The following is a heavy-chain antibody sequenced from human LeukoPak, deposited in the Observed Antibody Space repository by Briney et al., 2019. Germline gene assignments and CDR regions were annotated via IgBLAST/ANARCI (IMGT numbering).Heavy chain of an antibody. J-gene: IGHJ6*03. D-gene: IGHD5-12*01. CDR3: ARGFLDLGDRPHIVATKCYYYYYYMDV. CDR2: MNPNSGNT. V-gene: IGHV1-8*01. Sequence: ASVKVSCKASGYTFTSYDINWVRQATGQGLEWMGWMNPNSGNTGYAQKFQGRVTMTRNTSISTAYMELSSLRSEDTAVYYCARGFLDLGDRPHIVATKCYYYYYYMDVWGKGTTVTISS. CDR1: GYTFTSYD.